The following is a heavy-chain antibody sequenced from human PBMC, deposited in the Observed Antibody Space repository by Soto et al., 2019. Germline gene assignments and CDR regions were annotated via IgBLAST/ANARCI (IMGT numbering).Heavy chain of an antibody. Sequence: QVQLQQWGAGLLKPSETLSLACAVYGGSFSGYYWTWIRQPPGKGLEWIGEINHSGNTNYNPSLKGRGSISVDTSKSQFSLTLSSVTAAETAVYFCARETAYDYVWGSYRPANYGMDVWGQGTTVRVSS. J-gene: IGHJ6*02. D-gene: IGHD3-16*02. CDR1: GGSFSGYY. V-gene: IGHV4-34*01. CDR3: ARETAYDYVWGSYRPANYGMDV. CDR2: INHSGNT.